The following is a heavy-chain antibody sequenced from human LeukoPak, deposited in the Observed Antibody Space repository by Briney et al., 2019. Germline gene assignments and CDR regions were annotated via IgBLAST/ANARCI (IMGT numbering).Heavy chain of an antibody. J-gene: IGHJ4*02. CDR2: INSDGSST. Sequence: GGSLRLSCAASGFTFSSYWMHWVRQAPGKGLVGVSGINSDGSSTSYADSVKGRFTISRDNAKNTLYLQMNSLRAEDTAVYYCARDRGRGWLVLDYWGQGTLVTVSS. V-gene: IGHV3-74*01. CDR1: GFTFSSYW. D-gene: IGHD6-19*01. CDR3: ARDRGRGWLVLDY.